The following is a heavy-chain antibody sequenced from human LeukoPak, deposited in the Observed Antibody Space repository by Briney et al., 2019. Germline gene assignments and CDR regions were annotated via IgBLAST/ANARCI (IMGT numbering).Heavy chain of an antibody. CDR2: MNPNSGNT. CDR3: ARGRGFGPQANWFDP. Sequence: GASVKVSCKASGYTFTSYDINWVRQATGQGLEWMGWMNPNSGNTGYAQKFQGRVTMTRNTSISTAYMELCSLRSEDTAVYYCARGRGFGPQANWFDPWGQGTLVTVSS. J-gene: IGHJ5*02. V-gene: IGHV1-8*01. D-gene: IGHD2-15*01. CDR1: GYTFTSYD.